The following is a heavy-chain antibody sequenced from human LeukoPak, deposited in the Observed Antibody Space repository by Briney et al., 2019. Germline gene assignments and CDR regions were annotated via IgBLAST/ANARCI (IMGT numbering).Heavy chain of an antibody. D-gene: IGHD6-19*01. V-gene: IGHV3-13*01. CDR3: LPRGQWLVDD. Sequence: PGGSLRLSCAASGFTLSTYDMHWVRQVTGEALEWVSMIYEAGNTYYTGSVKGRFTISRDNSKNTLYLQMNSLRAEDTAVYYCLPRGQWLVDDWGQGTLVTVSS. CDR1: GFTLSTYD. J-gene: IGHJ4*02. CDR2: IYEAGNT.